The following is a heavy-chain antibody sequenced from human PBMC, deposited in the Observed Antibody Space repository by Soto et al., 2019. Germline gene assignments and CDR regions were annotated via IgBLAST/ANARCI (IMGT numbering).Heavy chain of an antibody. V-gene: IGHV4-34*01. J-gene: IGHJ4*02. CDR2: INHSGST. CDR1: GGSFSGYY. CDR3: ARGGLYSSGYTFDY. D-gene: IGHD5-18*01. Sequence: SETLSLTCAVYGGSFSGYYWSWIRQPPGKGLEWIGEINHSGSTNYNPSLKSRVTISVDTSKNQFSLKLSSVTAADTGIYYCARGGLYSSGYTFDYWGQGQLVTVSS.